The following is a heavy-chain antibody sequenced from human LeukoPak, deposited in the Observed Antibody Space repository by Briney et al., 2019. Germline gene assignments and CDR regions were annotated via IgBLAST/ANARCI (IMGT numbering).Heavy chain of an antibody. Sequence: ASVKVSCKASGYTFTAYHMHWVRQAPGQGPEWMGWINPNTGDTKYAQKFQGRVTMTRDTTISTAYLELSTLTSDDTAVYYCASYPRYVSTPPFDYWGQGTLVTVSS. D-gene: IGHD2-15*01. J-gene: IGHJ4*02. V-gene: IGHV1-2*02. CDR1: GYTFTAYH. CDR2: INPNTGDT. CDR3: ASYPRYVSTPPFDY.